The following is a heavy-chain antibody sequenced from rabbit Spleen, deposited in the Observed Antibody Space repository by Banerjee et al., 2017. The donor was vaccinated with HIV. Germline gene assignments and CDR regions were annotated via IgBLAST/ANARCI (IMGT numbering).Heavy chain of an antibody. Sequence: QEKLVESGGGLVQPGGSLKLSCKASGFDFSNYGVSWVRQAPGKGLELIACIYTSSGTTRYASWAKGRFTISKTSSTTVTLQVISLTAADTATYFCARTGVSGYHDYFQLWGPGTLVTVS. J-gene: IGHJ4*01. CDR3: ARTGVSGYHDYFQL. CDR1: GFDFSNYG. V-gene: IGHV1S45*01. CDR2: IYTSSGTT. D-gene: IGHD1-1*01.